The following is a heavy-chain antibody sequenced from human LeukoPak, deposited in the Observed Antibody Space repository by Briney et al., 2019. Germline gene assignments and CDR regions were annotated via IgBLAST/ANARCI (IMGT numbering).Heavy chain of an antibody. CDR2: INHSGST. CDR3: AGSGFRYSGQKWVDY. V-gene: IGHV4-34*01. CDR1: GGSFSGYY. D-gene: IGHD5-12*01. Sequence: SETLSLTCAVYGGSFSGYYWSWIRQPPGKGLEWIGEINHSGSTNYNPSLKSRVTISVDTSKNQFSLKLSSVTAADTAVYYCAGSGFRYSGQKWVDYWGQGTLVTVSS. J-gene: IGHJ4*02.